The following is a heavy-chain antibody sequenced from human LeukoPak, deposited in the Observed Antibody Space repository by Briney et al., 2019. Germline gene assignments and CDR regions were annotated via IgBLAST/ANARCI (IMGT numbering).Heavy chain of an antibody. D-gene: IGHD3-10*01. CDR3: AREYYYGSGSYLTNVIWFDP. Sequence: ASVKVSCKASGYTFTSYGISWVRQAPGQGLEWMGWISAYNGNTNYAQKLQGRVTMTTDTSTSTAYMELRSLRSDDTAVYYCAREYYYGSGSYLTNVIWFDPWGQGTLVTVSS. CDR2: ISAYNGNT. CDR1: GYTFTSYG. V-gene: IGHV1-18*01. J-gene: IGHJ5*02.